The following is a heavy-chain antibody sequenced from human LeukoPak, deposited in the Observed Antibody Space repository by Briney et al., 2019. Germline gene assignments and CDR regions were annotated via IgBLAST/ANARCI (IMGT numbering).Heavy chain of an antibody. CDR2: INPNSGGT. Sequence: ASVKVSCKASGYTFTGHYIHWVGQAPGQGLEWMGWINPNSGGTYSAQNFPGRVTMTSDTSISTAYMELSRLTSDDTAVYFCAREMNPAVSGTFDYWGQGTLVTVSS. CDR3: AREMNPAVSGTFDY. V-gene: IGHV1-2*02. D-gene: IGHD6-19*01. CDR1: GYTFTGHY. J-gene: IGHJ4*02.